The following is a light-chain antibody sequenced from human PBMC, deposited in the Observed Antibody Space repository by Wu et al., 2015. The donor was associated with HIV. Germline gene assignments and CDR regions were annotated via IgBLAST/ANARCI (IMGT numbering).Light chain of an antibody. CDR3: QQYGNSPRT. Sequence: EVVLTQSPDTLSLSPGRRATLSCRASQSVSSDYLAWYQQRPGQAPRLLIYAASSRATGIPDRFSGSGSGTDFTLTISRLEPEDFAVYYCQQYGNSPRTFGQGPSWRSN. CDR2: AAS. V-gene: IGKV3-20*01. CDR1: QSVSSDY. J-gene: IGKJ2*01.